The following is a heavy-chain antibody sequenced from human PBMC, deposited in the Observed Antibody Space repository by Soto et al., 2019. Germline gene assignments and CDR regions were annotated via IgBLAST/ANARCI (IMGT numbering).Heavy chain of an antibody. D-gene: IGHD3-10*01. CDR2: IYYSGST. Sequence: SETLSLTCTVSGGSISSGGYYWSWIRQHPGKGLEWIGYIYYSGSTYYNPSLKSRVTISVDTSKNQFSLKLSSVTAADTAVYYCARDSFFHGSGSYHVWGQGTTVTVSS. V-gene: IGHV4-31*03. J-gene: IGHJ6*02. CDR3: ARDSFFHGSGSYHV. CDR1: GGSISSGGYY.